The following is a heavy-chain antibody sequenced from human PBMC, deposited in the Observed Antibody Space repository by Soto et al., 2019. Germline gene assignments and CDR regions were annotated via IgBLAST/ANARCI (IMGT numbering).Heavy chain of an antibody. CDR2: IKSDGFNT. CDR3: ARDRGGSYYGGFDY. J-gene: IGHJ4*02. Sequence: EVQLVESGGGLVKPGGSLRLSCAASGFTFSSYSMNWVRQAPGKGLEWVSRIKSDGFNTSYADSVRGRFTISRDNAKNTLNLQMNSLRAEDTAVYYCARDRGGSYYGGFDYWGQGTLVTVSS. D-gene: IGHD1-26*01. V-gene: IGHV3-74*01. CDR1: GFTFSSYS.